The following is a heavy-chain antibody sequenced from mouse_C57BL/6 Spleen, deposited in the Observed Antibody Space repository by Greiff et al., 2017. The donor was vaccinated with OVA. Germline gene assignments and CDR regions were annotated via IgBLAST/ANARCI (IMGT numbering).Heavy chain of an antibody. Sequence: QVQLQQSGPELVKPGASVKISCKASGYTFTDYYINWVKQRPGHGLEWIGWIFPGSGSTYYNEKFKGKATLTVETSSTTAYMLLSSLTAEDSAVYVCARSDYRSPYAMDYWGQGTSVTVSS. V-gene: IGHV1-75*01. J-gene: IGHJ4*01. CDR2: IFPGSGST. CDR1: GYTFTDYY. D-gene: IGHD2-14*01. CDR3: ARSDYRSPYAMDY.